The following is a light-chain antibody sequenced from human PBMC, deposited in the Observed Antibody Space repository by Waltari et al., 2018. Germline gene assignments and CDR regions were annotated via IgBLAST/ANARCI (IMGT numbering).Light chain of an antibody. J-gene: IGLJ2*01. V-gene: IGLV2-8*01. CDR2: EVT. CDR3: TSYAGSNRGV. CDR1: SSDVGGYNY. Sequence: QSALTQPPSASGSPGQSVTISCTGPSSDVGGYNYVSWYQQHPGKAPKLMIYEVTQRPSGVPARFSGSKSGNTASLTVSGLQAEDEADYYCTSYAGSNRGVFGGGTKLTVL.